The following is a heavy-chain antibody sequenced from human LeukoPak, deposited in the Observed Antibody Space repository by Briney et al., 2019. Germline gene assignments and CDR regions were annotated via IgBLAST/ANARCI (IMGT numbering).Heavy chain of an antibody. V-gene: IGHV3-30*02. CDR2: ILYDGSNK. CDR3: AKDLIVVVPAAMDYYYYMDV. D-gene: IGHD2-2*01. CDR1: GFTFSSYG. J-gene: IGHJ6*03. Sequence: PGGSLRLSCAASGFTFSSYGMHWVRQAPGKGLEWVAFILYDGSNKYYADSVKGRFTISRDNSKNTLYLQMNSLRAEDTAVYYCAKDLIVVVPAAMDYYYYMDVWGKGTTVTVSS.